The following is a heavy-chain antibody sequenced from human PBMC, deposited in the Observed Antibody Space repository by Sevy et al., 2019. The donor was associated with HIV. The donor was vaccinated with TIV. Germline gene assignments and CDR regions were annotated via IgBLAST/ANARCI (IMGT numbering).Heavy chain of an antibody. CDR3: ARDPRNYYGSGGDY. J-gene: IGHJ4*02. V-gene: IGHV3-21*01. CDR1: GFTFSSYS. D-gene: IGHD3-10*01. Sequence: GGSLRLSCAASGFTFSSYSMNWVRQAPGKGLEWVSSISSSSNYIYYADSVKGRFTISRDNAKNSLYLQMNSLRAEDTAVHYCARDPRNYYGSGGDYWGQGTLVTVSS. CDR2: ISSSSNYI.